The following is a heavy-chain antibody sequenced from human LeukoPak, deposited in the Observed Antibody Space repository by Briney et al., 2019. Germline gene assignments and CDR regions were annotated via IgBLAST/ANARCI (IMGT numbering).Heavy chain of an antibody. V-gene: IGHV4-39*07. J-gene: IGHJ3*02. CDR2: IYYSGST. CDR1: GGSISSSSYY. CDR3: ASHRQWLPRPHFDI. D-gene: IGHD6-19*01. Sequence: SETLSLTCTVSGGSISSSSYYWGWIRQPPGKGLEWIGSIYYSGSTYYNPSLKSRVTISVDTSKNQFSLKLSSVTAADTAVYYCASHRQWLPRPHFDIWGQGTMVTVSS.